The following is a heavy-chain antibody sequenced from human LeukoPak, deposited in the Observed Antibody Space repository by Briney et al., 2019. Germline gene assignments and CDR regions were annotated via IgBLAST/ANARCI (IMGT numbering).Heavy chain of an antibody. D-gene: IGHD3-22*01. J-gene: IGHJ4*02. CDR1: GGSISSYY. Sequence: SETLSLTCTVSGGSISSYYWSWIRQPPGKGLEWIGYIYYSGSTNYNPSLKSRVTISVDTSKNQFSLKLSSVTAADTAVYYCARGLDASSGSLFDYWGQGTLVTVSS. CDR3: ARGLDASSGSLFDY. V-gene: IGHV4-59*12. CDR2: IYYSGST.